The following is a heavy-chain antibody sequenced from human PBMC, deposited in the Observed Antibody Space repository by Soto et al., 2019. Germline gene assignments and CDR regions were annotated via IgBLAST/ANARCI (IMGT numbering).Heavy chain of an antibody. J-gene: IGHJ4*02. D-gene: IGHD2-21*02. CDR1: GDSISSRIYY. V-gene: IGHV4-39*01. CDR2: IYYSGST. CDR3: ARQRTSVVTQAYFDV. Sequence: SETLSLTCTVTGDSISSRIYYWGWVRHPPGNGLEWIGSIYYSGSTCNNPSLRSRVSMSIDTSKDQFSLKLKSVTAADTALYFCARQRTSVVTQAYFDVWGPGPLVTFYS.